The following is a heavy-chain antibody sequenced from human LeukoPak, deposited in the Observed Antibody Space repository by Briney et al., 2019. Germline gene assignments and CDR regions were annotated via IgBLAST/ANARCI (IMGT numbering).Heavy chain of an antibody. D-gene: IGHD5-24*01. V-gene: IGHV4-34*01. CDR2: INHSGST. J-gene: IGHJ4*02. Sequence: AETLSLICGLYGGSFRGYYWSWIRQPPGKGLEWIGEINHSGSTNYNPSLKSRVTISVDTSKNQFSLKLSSVTAADTAVYYCARGAREWGQGTLVTVSS. CDR3: ARGARE. CDR1: GGSFRGYY.